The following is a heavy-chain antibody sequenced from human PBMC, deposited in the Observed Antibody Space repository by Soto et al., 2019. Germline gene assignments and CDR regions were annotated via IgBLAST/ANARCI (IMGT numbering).Heavy chain of an antibody. V-gene: IGHV3-30-3*01. CDR3: TRDLTGYAMDV. J-gene: IGHJ6*02. CDR2: ISYDGSNK. D-gene: IGHD2-2*01. CDR1: GFTFSSYA. Sequence: QAGGSLRLSCAASGFTFSSYAMHWVRQAPGKGLEWVAVISYDGSNKYYADSVKGRFTISRDNAKNSLYLQMNTLRAEDTAVYYCTRDLTGYAMDVWGQGTTVTVS.